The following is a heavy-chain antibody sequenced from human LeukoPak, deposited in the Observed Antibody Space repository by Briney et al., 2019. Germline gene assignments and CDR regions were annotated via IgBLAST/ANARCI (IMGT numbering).Heavy chain of an antibody. J-gene: IGHJ3*02. CDR3: ARRRPWELLGPGDAFDI. CDR1: GGSISSYY. V-gene: IGHV4-59*08. CDR2: IYYSGST. Sequence: PSETLSLTCTVSGGSISSYYWSWIRQPPGKGLEWIGYIYYSGSTNYNPSLKSRVTISVDTSKNQFSLKLSSVTAADTAVYYCARRRPWELLGPGDAFDIWGQGTMVTVSS. D-gene: IGHD1-26*01.